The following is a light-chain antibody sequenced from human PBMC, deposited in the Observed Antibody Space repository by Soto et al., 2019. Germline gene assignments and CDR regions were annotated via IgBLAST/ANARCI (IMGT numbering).Light chain of an antibody. CDR1: QSVSSN. Sequence: ETVMTQSPATLSVSPGERATLSCRASQSVSSNLAWYQQKPGQAPRLLIYGASTRATGIPARFSGIGSGTEFTLTISSLQSEDFAVYYCQQYNNWPITFGQGTRLEIK. V-gene: IGKV3-15*01. J-gene: IGKJ5*01. CDR2: GAS. CDR3: QQYNNWPIT.